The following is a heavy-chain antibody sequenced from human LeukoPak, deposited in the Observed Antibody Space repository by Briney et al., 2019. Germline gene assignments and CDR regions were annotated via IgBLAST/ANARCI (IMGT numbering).Heavy chain of an antibody. Sequence: SETLSLTCAVYGGSFSGYYWSWIRQPPGKGLEWIGEINHSGSTNYNPSLKSRVTISVDTSKNQFSLKLSSVTAADTAVYYCARRHDILTGYYKGGRLLDYWGQGTLVTVSS. CDR1: GGSFSGYY. CDR2: INHSGST. D-gene: IGHD3-9*01. J-gene: IGHJ4*02. CDR3: ARRHDILTGYYKGGRLLDY. V-gene: IGHV4-34*01.